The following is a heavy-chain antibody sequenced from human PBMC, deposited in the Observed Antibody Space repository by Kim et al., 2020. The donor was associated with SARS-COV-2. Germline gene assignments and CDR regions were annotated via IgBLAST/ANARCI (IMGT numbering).Heavy chain of an antibody. V-gene: IGHV3-73*01. D-gene: IGHD1-1*01. CDR1: GFAFSAFD. CDR3: VRCRYIGGLH. CDR2: IKTSGESYVT. J-gene: IGHJ4*01. Sequence: GGSLRLSCAASGFAFSAFDIHWVRQAPGKGLDWLGRIKTSGESYVTAYAASVEGSFTVYSADTTNMAYLRMNRLKVADTAKYSCVRCRYIGGLHWGHG.